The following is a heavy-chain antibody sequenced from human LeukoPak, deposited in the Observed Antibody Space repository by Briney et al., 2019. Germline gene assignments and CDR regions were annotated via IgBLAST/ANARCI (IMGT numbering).Heavy chain of an antibody. J-gene: IGHJ4*02. CDR3: AKDLYYSDSSTDSRGPDY. CDR1: GFTFSSYG. Sequence: GGSLRLSCAASGFTFSSYGMHWVRQVPGKGLAWVAFIPYDESDKYYADSVKGRFTISRDNSKNTLFLQMSSLRADDTAVYYCAKDLYYSDSSTDSRGPDYWGQGTLVTVSS. V-gene: IGHV3-30*02. CDR2: IPYDESDK. D-gene: IGHD3-22*01.